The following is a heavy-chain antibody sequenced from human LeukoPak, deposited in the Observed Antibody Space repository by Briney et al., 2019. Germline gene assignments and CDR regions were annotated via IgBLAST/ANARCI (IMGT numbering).Heavy chain of an antibody. D-gene: IGHD2-21*02. CDR3: AKEARMVTNVFFDY. Sequence: PGGSLRLSCAASGFTFKNYAITWVRQARGKGLEWVAAISGSGGSTYYADSVKGRFTISRDNSKNTLYLQVNSLRAEDTAVYYCAKEARMVTNVFFDYWGQGILVIVSS. J-gene: IGHJ4*02. V-gene: IGHV3-23*01. CDR1: GFTFKNYA. CDR2: ISGSGGST.